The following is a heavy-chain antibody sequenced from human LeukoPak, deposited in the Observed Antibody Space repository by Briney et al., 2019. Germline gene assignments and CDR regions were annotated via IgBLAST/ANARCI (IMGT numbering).Heavy chain of an antibody. D-gene: IGHD2-15*01. Sequence: GGSLRLSCAASGFTVSSNYMSWVRQAPGKGLEWVSVIYSGGRTYYADSVKGRFTISRDNSKNTVYLQLNSLRAEDTAVYYCAKDWRRIVVVGPVARHGNYMDVWGKGTTVTISS. CDR3: AKDWRRIVVVGPVARHGNYMDV. V-gene: IGHV3-53*01. CDR1: GFTVSSNY. CDR2: IYSGGRT. J-gene: IGHJ6*03.